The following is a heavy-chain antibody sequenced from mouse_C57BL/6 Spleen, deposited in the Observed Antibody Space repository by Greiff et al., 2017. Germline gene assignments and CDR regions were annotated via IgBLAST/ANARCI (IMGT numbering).Heavy chain of an antibody. CDR3: ARRYYGSRAYAMDY. Sequence: VQLQQPGAELVRPGTSVKLSCKASGYTFTSYWMHWVKQRPGQGLEWIGVIDPSDSYTNYNQKFKGKATLTVDTSSSTAYMQLSSLTSEDSAVYYCARRYYGSRAYAMDYWGQGTSVTVSS. CDR1: GYTFTSYW. CDR2: IDPSDSYT. J-gene: IGHJ4*01. D-gene: IGHD1-1*01. V-gene: IGHV1-59*01.